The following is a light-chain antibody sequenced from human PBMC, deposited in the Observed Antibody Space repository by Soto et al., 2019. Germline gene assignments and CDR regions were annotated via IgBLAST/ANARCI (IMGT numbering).Light chain of an antibody. CDR2: EVG. CDR1: PSDVGGYIS. Sequence: QSGLTQPPSASGSPGQSVTISCTGTPSDVGGYISVSWYQQHPGKAPKLLIYEVGRRPSGVPDRFSGYKSGSTAFLTVSGLQAEDEAEYYCSSYAGFNTYLFGTGTKVTVL. V-gene: IGLV2-8*01. CDR3: SSYAGFNTYL. J-gene: IGLJ1*01.